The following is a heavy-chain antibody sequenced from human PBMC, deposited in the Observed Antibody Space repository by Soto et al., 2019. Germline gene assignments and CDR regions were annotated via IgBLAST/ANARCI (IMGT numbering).Heavy chain of an antibody. V-gene: IGHV4-31*03. Sequence: SETLSLTCTVSGGSISSGGYYWSWIRQHPGKGLEWIGYIYYSGSTYYNPSLKSRVTISVDTSKNQFSLKLSSVTAADTAVYYCARVEIVATIADYWGQGTLVTVSS. CDR3: ARVEIVATIADY. J-gene: IGHJ4*02. CDR2: IYYSGST. CDR1: GGSISSGGYY. D-gene: IGHD5-12*01.